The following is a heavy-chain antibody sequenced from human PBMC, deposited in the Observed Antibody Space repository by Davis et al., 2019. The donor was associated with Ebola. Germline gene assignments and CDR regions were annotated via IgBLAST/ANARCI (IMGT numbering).Heavy chain of an antibody. Sequence: SVKVSCKASGGSFRRYAVTWLRQVPGRGLEWVGGIIPILRTTDNAQKFQGRVTFTVDESTSTAYMELRGLRSDDTAVYYCARTEGGYGDWFDPWGQGTLVTV. V-gene: IGHV1-69*13. CDR3: ARTEGGYGDWFDP. D-gene: IGHD5-12*01. CDR2: IIPILRTT. CDR1: GGSFRRYA. J-gene: IGHJ5*02.